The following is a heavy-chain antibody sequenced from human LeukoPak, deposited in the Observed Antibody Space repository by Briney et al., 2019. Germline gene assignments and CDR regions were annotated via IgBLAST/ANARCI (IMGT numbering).Heavy chain of an antibody. D-gene: IGHD4-11*01. CDR1: GYFVSSGYY. CDR3: ASRTTVTNALSFDY. V-gene: IGHV4-38-2*01. J-gene: IGHJ4*02. CDR2: IYNTGST. Sequence: PSETLSLTCGVSGYFVSSGYYWGWIRQPPGKGLEWIGNIYNTGSTYYNPSLKSRVTISVDTSNNQFSLTLSSVTSPDTAVYYCASRTTVTNALSFDYWGQGSLVIVSS.